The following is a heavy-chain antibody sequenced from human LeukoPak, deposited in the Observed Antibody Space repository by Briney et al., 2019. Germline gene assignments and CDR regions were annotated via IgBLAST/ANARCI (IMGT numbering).Heavy chain of an antibody. CDR2: IYSGGST. J-gene: IGHJ3*02. Sequence: GGSLRLSCAASGFTVSSNYMSWVRQAPGKGLEWVSVIYSGGSTYYADSVKGRFTISRDNSKNTLYLQMNSLRAEDTAVYYCVRDTTVTPEDAFDIWGQGTMVTVSS. CDR3: VRDTTVTPEDAFDI. D-gene: IGHD4-17*01. CDR1: GFTVSSNY. V-gene: IGHV3-53*05.